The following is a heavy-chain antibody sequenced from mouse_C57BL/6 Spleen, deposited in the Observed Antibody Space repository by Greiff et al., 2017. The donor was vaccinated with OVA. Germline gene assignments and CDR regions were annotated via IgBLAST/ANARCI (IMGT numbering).Heavy chain of an antibody. CDR1: GYAFSSYW. CDR3: ARGRDYDDGDFDY. D-gene: IGHD2-4*01. Sequence: QVQLQQSGAELVKPGASVKISCKASGYAFSSYWMNWVKQRPGKGLEWIGQIYPGDGDTNYNGKFKGKATLTADKSSSTAYMQLSSLTSEDSAVYFCARGRDYDDGDFDYWGQGTTLTVSS. V-gene: IGHV1-80*01. J-gene: IGHJ2*01. CDR2: IYPGDGDT.